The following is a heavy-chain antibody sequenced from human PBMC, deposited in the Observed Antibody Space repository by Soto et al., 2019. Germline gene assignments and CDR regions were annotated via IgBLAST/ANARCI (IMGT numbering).Heavy chain of an antibody. Sequence: SVKVSCKASGSTFSDFTINCVRQDPGQRLEWMGGIIIPIFDTANYAEKFQGRVTITADESTRTSFMEVSSLRSEDTAVYYCARNGTLTGYSYGMDVWGQGTMVTVSS. J-gene: IGHJ6*02. CDR1: GSTFSDFT. CDR2: IIIPIFDTA. D-gene: IGHD1-1*01. V-gene: IGHV1-69*13. CDR3: ARNGTLTGYSYGMDV.